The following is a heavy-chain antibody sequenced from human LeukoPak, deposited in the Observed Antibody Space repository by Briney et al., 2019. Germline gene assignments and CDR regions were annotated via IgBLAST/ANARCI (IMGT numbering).Heavy chain of an antibody. CDR2: IWYDGSNK. V-gene: IGHV3-33*08. D-gene: IGHD1-26*01. CDR1: GFTFSSHA. J-gene: IGHJ4*02. CDR3: AREEYRGVVGATIGY. Sequence: QSGGSLRLSCAASGFTFSSHAMHWVRQAPGKGLEWVAVIWYDGSNKYYADSVKGRFTISRDNSKNTLYLQMNSLRAEDTAVYYCAREEYRGVVGATIGYWGQGTLVTVSS.